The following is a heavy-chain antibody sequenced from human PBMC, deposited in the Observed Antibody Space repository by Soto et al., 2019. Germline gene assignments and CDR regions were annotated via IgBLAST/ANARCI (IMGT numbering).Heavy chain of an antibody. J-gene: IGHJ5*02. CDR1: GGSISSSNW. V-gene: IGHV4-4*02. D-gene: IGHD2-15*01. CDR2: IYHSGST. Sequence: PSETLSLTCAVSGGSISSSNWWSWVRQPPGKGLEWIGEIYHSGSTNYNPSLKSRVTISVDKSKNQFSLKLSSVTAADAAVYYCARDKGGYCSGGSCYLRRPRGWFDPWGQGTLVTVSS. CDR3: ARDKGGYCSGGSCYLRRPRGWFDP.